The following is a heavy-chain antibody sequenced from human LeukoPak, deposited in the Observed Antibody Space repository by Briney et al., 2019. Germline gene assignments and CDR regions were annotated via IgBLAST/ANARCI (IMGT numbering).Heavy chain of an antibody. CDR2: ISWNSGNM. Sequence: GRSLRLSCAASGFTFADYPMHWVRQAPGKGLEWVSGISWNSGNMGYADSVKGRFTISRDNAKNSLYLQMNSLRAEDTALYYCAKAAQYCTSSSCRNWFDPWGQGTLVTVSS. D-gene: IGHD2/OR15-2a*01. J-gene: IGHJ5*02. CDR3: AKAAQYCTSSSCRNWFDP. V-gene: IGHV3-9*01. CDR1: GFTFADYP.